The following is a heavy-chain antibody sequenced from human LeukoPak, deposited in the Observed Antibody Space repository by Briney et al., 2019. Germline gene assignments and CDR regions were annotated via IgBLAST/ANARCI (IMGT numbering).Heavy chain of an antibody. J-gene: IGHJ4*02. D-gene: IGHD2-21*01. CDR1: GGSISSYY. CDR2: IYYSGST. CDR3: ARALHPGILWW. Sequence: SETLSLTCTVSGGSISSYYWSWIRQPPGKGLEWTGYIYYSGSTNYNPSLKSRVTISVDTSKNQFSLKLSSVTAADTAVYYCARALHPGILWWWGQGTLVTVSS. V-gene: IGHV4-59*01.